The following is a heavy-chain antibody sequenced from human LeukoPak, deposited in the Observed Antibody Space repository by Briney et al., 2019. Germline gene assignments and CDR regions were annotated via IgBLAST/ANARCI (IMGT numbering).Heavy chain of an antibody. CDR2: IYYSGST. Sequence: SETLSLTCTVSGGSISSSSYYWGWIRQPPGKGLEWIGSIYYSGSTYYNPSLKSRVTISVDTSKNQFSLKLSSVTAADTAVYYYARRQELRFDWFDPWGQGTLVTVSS. CDR3: ARRQELRFDWFDP. J-gene: IGHJ5*02. V-gene: IGHV4-39*01. CDR1: GGSISSSSYY. D-gene: IGHD4-11*01.